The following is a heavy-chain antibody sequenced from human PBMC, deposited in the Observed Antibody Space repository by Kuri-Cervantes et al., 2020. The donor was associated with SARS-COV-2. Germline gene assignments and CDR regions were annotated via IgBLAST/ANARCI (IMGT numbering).Heavy chain of an antibody. CDR1: GGSVSSGSYY. CDR2: IYYSGST. Sequence: GSLRLSCTVSGGSVSSGSYYWSWIRQPPGKGLEWIGYIYYSGSTNYNPSLKSRVTISVDTSKNQFSLKLSSVTAADTAVYYCAYSIAATSRWFGPWGQGTLVTVSS. J-gene: IGHJ5*02. D-gene: IGHD6-13*01. V-gene: IGHV4-61*01. CDR3: AYSIAATSRWFGP.